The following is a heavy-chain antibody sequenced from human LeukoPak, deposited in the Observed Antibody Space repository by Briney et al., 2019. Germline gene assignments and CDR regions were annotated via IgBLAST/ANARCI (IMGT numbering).Heavy chain of an antibody. Sequence: GGSLRLSCAASGFTFSRYWMNWVRQAPGKGLEWVANIKQDGSEKYYVDSVKGRFTISRDNAKNSLYLQMNSLRAEDTAVYYCARVSGYYYMDVWGKGTTVTISS. J-gene: IGHJ6*03. CDR1: GFTFSRYW. D-gene: IGHD1-26*01. V-gene: IGHV3-7*01. CDR3: ARVSGYYYMDV. CDR2: IKQDGSEK.